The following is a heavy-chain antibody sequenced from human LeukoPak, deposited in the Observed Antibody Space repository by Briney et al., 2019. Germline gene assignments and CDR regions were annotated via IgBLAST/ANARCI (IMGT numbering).Heavy chain of an antibody. J-gene: IGHJ4*02. V-gene: IGHV3-53*01. CDR3: AKDEATSGGGLAS. CDR1: GFSVSGTH. Sequence: GGSLRVSCAASGFSVSGTHMSWVRQAPGKGLEWVSAMYTGGTTYYADSVAGRFTISRDNSKNTLYLHMNSLRVEDTAVYYCAKDEATSGGGLASWGQGTLVSVSS. D-gene: IGHD3-16*01. CDR2: MYTGGTT.